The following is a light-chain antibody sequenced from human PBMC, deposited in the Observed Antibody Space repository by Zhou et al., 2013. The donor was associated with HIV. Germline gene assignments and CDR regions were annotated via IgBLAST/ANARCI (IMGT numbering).Light chain of an antibody. Sequence: DIVMTQSPLSLPVTPGEPASISCRSSQSLLHSNGYNYLDWYLQKPGQSPQLLIYLGSNRASGVPDRFSGSGSGTDYTLKISRVEPEDVGVYYCMQGLQTQVTFGPGTKVDIK. CDR1: QSLLHSNGYNY. CDR3: MQGLQTQVT. V-gene: IGKV2-28*01. CDR2: LGS. J-gene: IGKJ3*01.